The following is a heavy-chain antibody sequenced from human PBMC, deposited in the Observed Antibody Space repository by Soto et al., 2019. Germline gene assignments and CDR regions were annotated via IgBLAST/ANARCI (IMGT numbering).Heavy chain of an antibody. CDR2: ISAYNGNT. CDR3: ARDYQGGTSGQYYDFWSGYRTREFDY. D-gene: IGHD3-3*01. Sequence: ASVKVSCKASGYTFTSYGISWVRQAPGQGLEWMGWISAYNGNTNYAQKLQGRVTMTTDTSTSTAYMELRSLRSDDTAVYYCARDYQGGTSGQYYDFWSGYRTREFDYWGQGTLVTVSS. CDR1: GYTFTSYG. J-gene: IGHJ4*02. V-gene: IGHV1-18*01.